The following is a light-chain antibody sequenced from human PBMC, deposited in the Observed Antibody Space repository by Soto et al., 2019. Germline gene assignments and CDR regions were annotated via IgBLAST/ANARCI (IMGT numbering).Light chain of an antibody. CDR2: DVS. J-gene: IGLJ3*02. CDR1: SSDVGSYDL. V-gene: IGLV2-23*02. CDR3: CSYAGSSTGV. Sequence: QSALTQPASVSGSPGQPITISCTGTSSDVGSYDLVSWYQQHPGKAPKLMISDVSKRPSGVSNRFSGSKSGNTASLTISGLQAEDEADYYCCSYAGSSTGVFGGGTKLTV.